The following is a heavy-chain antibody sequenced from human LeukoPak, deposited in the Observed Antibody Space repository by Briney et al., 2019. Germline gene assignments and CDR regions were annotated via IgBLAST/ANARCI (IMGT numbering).Heavy chain of an antibody. V-gene: IGHV1-69*06. Sequence: ASVKSSCTASGGTISSYAISWLRQAPGQGLEWMGGIIPIFGTANYAQKFQGRVTITADKSTSTAYMELSSLRSEDTAVYYCARSRARWDFDYWGQGTLVTVSS. CDR2: IIPIFGTA. D-gene: IGHD3-10*01. J-gene: IGHJ4*02. CDR3: ARSRARWDFDY. CDR1: GGTISSYA.